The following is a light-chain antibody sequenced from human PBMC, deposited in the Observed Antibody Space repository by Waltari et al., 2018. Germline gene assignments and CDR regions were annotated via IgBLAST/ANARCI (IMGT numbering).Light chain of an antibody. Sequence: DIVMTHSPDSLAVSLGERDTINCKSSQSVLYSSNNKNYLAWYQQKPGQPPKLLIYWASTRASGVPDRFSGSGSGTEFTLTISSLQAEDVAVYYCQQYYSTPWTFGQGTKVEIK. CDR1: QSVLYSSNNKNY. J-gene: IGKJ1*01. CDR2: WAS. CDR3: QQYYSTPWT. V-gene: IGKV4-1*01.